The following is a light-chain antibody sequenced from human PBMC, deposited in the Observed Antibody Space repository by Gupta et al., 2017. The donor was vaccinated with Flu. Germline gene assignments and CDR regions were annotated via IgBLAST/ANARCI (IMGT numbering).Light chain of an antibody. Sequence: SALTQPRSVCGSPRKSVTISCTGTGSDVGHCELVSWYQQHPGKAPKVIIYKVYERPSGVPDRFSGSKSGNTASLTISGLQNEDEADYYVCADAGKRIWVFGTGTEVTVL. J-gene: IGLJ1*01. CDR3: CADAGKRIWV. V-gene: IGLV2-11*01. CDR2: KVY. CDR1: GSDVGHCEL.